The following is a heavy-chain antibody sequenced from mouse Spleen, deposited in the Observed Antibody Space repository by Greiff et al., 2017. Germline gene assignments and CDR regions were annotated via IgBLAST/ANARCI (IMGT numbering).Heavy chain of an antibody. CDR3: ARCYYGGGYFDY. J-gene: IGHJ2*01. CDR2: IYPRSGNT. D-gene: IGHD1-1*01. CDR1: GYTFTSYG. V-gene: IGHV1-81*01. Sequence: LQESGAELARPGASVKLSCKASGYTFTSYGISWVKQRTGQGLEWIGEIYPRSGNTYYNEKFKGKATLTADKSSSTAYMELRSLTSEDSAVYFCARCYYGGGYFDYWGQGTTLTVSS.